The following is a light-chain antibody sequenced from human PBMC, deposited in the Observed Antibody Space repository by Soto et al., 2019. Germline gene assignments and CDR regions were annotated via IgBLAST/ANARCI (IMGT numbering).Light chain of an antibody. CDR3: AVWDDSLSGVI. CDR1: SSNIGSNY. CDR2: RND. J-gene: IGLJ2*01. V-gene: IGLV1-47*01. Sequence: QSVLTQPPSASGTPGQRVTISCSGSSSNIGSNYVYWFQQLPGTAPKLLIYRNDQRPSGVPDRFSGSKSGTSASLAISGLXXXXEADYYCAVWDDSLSGVIFGGGTKLTVL.